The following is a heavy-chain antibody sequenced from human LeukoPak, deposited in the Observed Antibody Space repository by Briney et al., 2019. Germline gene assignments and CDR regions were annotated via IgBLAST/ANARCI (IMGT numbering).Heavy chain of an antibody. CDR3: ARGGSLFEY. J-gene: IGHJ4*02. V-gene: IGHV3-7*04. CDR2: IKQDGSEN. Sequence: GGSLRLSCAASGFTFSSYRMSWVRQVPGKGLEWVGYIKQDGSENYYVDSVKGRFTISRDNAKNSLYLQMNSLRAEDTAVYYCARGGSLFEYWGQGALVTVSS. D-gene: IGHD1-26*01. CDR1: GFTFSSYR.